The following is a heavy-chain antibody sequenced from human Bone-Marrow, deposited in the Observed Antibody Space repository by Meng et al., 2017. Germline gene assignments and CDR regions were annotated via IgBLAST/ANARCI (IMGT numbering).Heavy chain of an antibody. V-gene: IGHV1-8*01. CDR1: GYTFTSYD. D-gene: IGHD6-13*01. Sequence: QGQLGQSGAEVKKPGAAVKVSCKASGYTFTSYDINWVRQATGQGLEWMGWMNPNSGNTGYAQKFQGRVTMTRNTSISTAYMELSSLRSEDTAVYYCARAPYSSKDWFDPWGQGTLVTVSS. CDR2: MNPNSGNT. J-gene: IGHJ5*02. CDR3: ARAPYSSKDWFDP.